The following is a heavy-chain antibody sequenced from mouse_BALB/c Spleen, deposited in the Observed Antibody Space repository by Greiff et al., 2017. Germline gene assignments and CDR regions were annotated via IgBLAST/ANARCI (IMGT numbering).Heavy chain of an antibody. D-gene: IGHD2-3*01. CDR3: ARGDGYYGAMDY. J-gene: IGHJ4*01. CDR1: GYAFTNYL. CDR2: INPGSGGT. Sequence: VQLVESGAELVRPGTSVKVSCKASGYAFTNYLIEWVKQRPGQGLEWIGVINPGSGGTNYNEKFKGKATLTADKSSSTAYMQLSSLTSDDSAVYFCARGDGYYGAMDYWGQGTSVTVSS. V-gene: IGHV1-54*01.